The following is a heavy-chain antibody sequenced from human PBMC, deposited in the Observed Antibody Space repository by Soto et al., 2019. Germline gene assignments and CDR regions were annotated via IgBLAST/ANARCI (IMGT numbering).Heavy chain of an antibody. CDR1: GFTFSSHW. Sequence: GSLRLSCAVSGFTFSSHWMHWVRQAPGKGLVWFSRINSDGSSTNYADSVKGRFTISRDNAKNTLYMQMNSLGADDTAVYYCARDSSPYYDFWSGFYTYFDYWGQGALVTVSS. D-gene: IGHD3-3*01. CDR3: ARDSSPYYDFWSGFYTYFDY. J-gene: IGHJ4*02. CDR2: INSDGSST. V-gene: IGHV3-74*01.